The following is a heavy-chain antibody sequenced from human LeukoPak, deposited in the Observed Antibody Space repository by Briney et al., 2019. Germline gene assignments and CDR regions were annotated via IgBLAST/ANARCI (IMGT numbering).Heavy chain of an antibody. D-gene: IGHD3-16*01. Sequence: SETLSLTCAVYGGSFSGYYWSWIRQPPGKGLEWIGEINHSGSTNYNPSLKSRVTISVDTSKNQFSLKLSSVTAADTAVYYCARGNDYVWGTQPHTHRYFDTWGQGTLVTVSS. CDR3: ARGNDYVWGTQPHTHRYFDT. CDR2: INHSGST. CDR1: GGSFSGYY. V-gene: IGHV4-34*01. J-gene: IGHJ4*02.